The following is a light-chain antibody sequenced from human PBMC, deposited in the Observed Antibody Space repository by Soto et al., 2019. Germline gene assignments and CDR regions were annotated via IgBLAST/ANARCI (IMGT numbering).Light chain of an antibody. CDR3: QQYNNWPRS. Sequence: EIVMTQSPATLSVSPGERATLSCRASQSIGRNLAWYQHKPGQAPRLLIYGASTGTTDIPTRFSASGSGTEFILTISSLQSEDFVVYYCQQYNNWPRSFGQGTKVEV. CDR1: QSIGRN. J-gene: IGKJ1*01. V-gene: IGKV3-15*01. CDR2: GAS.